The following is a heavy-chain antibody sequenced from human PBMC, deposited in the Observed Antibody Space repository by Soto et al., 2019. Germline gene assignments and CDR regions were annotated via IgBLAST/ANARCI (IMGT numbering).Heavy chain of an antibody. CDR3: VKSRGGNNFDFFD. CDR2: VRGNGDPP. J-gene: IGHJ4*02. V-gene: IGHV3-64D*06. Sequence: GSLRPSCSASGFTFSSYAMPWVRQAPGKRLEYVSGVRGNGDPPFYADSVKGRFTISRDNSKNTLYLQMSSLSADDTAVYYCVKSRGGNNFDFFDWGQGALVTVSS. CDR1: GFTFSSYA. D-gene: IGHD5-12*01.